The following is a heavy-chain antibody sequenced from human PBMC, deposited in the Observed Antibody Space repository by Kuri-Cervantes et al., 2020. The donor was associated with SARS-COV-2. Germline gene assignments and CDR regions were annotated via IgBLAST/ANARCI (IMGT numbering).Heavy chain of an antibody. CDR1: GFTFSSYA. CDR3: ARPPRPSWGDYYYYYMDV. Sequence: GGSLRLSCAASGFTFSSYAMHWVRQAPGKGLEWVAVISYDGSNKYYADSVKGRFTISRDNSKNTLYLQMNSLRAEDTAVYYCARPPRPSWGDYYYYYMDVWGKGTTVTVSS. J-gene: IGHJ6*03. V-gene: IGHV3-30*07. CDR2: ISYDGSNK. D-gene: IGHD2-2*01.